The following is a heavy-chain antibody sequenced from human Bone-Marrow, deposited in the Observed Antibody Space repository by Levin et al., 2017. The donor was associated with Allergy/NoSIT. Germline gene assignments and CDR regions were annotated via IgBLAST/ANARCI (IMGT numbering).Heavy chain of an antibody. D-gene: IGHD6-19*01. CDR2: IYPGDSDT. CDR1: GYSFTSYW. V-gene: IGHV5-51*01. CDR3: ARLRRDSSGWYSHYYYGMDV. J-gene: IGHJ6*02. Sequence: PGESLKISCKGSGYSFTSYWIGWVRQMPGKGLEWMGIIYPGDSDTRYSPSFQGQVTISADKSISTAYLQWSSLKASDTAMYYCARLRRDSSGWYSHYYYGMDVWGQGTTVTVSS.